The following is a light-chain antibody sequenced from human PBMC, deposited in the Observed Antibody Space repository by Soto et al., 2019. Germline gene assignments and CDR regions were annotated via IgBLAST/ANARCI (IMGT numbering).Light chain of an antibody. J-gene: IGKJ4*01. CDR2: DAS. V-gene: IGKV3-11*01. CDR1: QSVSSY. CDR3: QQRSNWLLT. Sequence: EIVLTQSPATLSLSPGDRATLSCRASQSVSSYLAWYQQKPGQAPRLLIYDASNRATGIPARFSGSGSGTDFNLTISSLVPEDFAVYYCQQRSNWLLTLGGGTKVEI.